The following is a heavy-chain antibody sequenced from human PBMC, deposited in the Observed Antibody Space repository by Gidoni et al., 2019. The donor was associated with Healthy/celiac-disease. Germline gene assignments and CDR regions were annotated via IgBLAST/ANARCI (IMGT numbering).Heavy chain of an antibody. Sequence: EVQLVESGGGLVQPGRSLRLSCAASGFTFDDYARHWVRQAPGKGLEWVSGISWNSGSIGYADSVKGRFTISRDNAKNSLYLQMNSLRAEDTALYYCAKGLGYCSGGSCYSGRYYYYGMDVWGQGTTVTVSS. J-gene: IGHJ6*02. CDR1: GFTFDDYA. V-gene: IGHV3-9*01. D-gene: IGHD2-15*01. CDR2: ISWNSGSI. CDR3: AKGLGYCSGGSCYSGRYYYYGMDV.